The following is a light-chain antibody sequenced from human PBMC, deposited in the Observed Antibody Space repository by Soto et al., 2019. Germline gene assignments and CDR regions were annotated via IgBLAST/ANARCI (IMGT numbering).Light chain of an antibody. CDR3: QQFIAYPHT. CDR2: DAS. Sequence: AIQLTQSLSSLSASVGDTVTITCRASQGITNCLAWYQQTPGKPPKVLIYDASTLESGVSSRFSGSGSGTDFTLTISSLQPDDFGSYYCQQFIAYPHTFGQGTKLEIK. V-gene: IGKV1-13*02. J-gene: IGKJ2*01. CDR1: QGITNC.